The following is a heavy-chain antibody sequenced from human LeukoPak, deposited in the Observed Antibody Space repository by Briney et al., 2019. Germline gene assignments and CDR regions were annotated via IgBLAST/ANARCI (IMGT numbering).Heavy chain of an antibody. J-gene: IGHJ5*02. D-gene: IGHD4-17*01. CDR2: IYYSGST. CDR3: ARGGYGDYVT. CDR1: GGSISSFY. Sequence: PSETLSLTCTVSGGSISSFYWSWIRQPPGKGLEWIGYIYYSGSTNYNPSLKSRVTISVDTSKNQFSLKLSSVTAADTAVYYCARGGYGDYVTWGQGTRVTVSS. V-gene: IGHV4-59*01.